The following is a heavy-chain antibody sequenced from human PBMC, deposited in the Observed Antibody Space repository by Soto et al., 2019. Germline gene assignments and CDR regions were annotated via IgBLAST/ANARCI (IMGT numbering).Heavy chain of an antibody. J-gene: IGHJ6*02. V-gene: IGHV3-30*09. D-gene: IGHD3-22*01. Sequence: ESGGGEVQPGRSLRLSCAASGFTYTDFALHWVRQAPGKGLEWVAIISYEGSDKYYADSVKGRFAISRDNPKNTLYLEMNSPRPEDTAVYFCARRAWDSYYAIDVWGQGTTVTVFS. CDR2: ISYEGSDK. CDR1: GFTYTDFA. CDR3: ARRAWDSYYAIDV.